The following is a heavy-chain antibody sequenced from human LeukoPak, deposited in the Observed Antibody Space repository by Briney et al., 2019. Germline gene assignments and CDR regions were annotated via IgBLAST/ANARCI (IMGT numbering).Heavy chain of an antibody. V-gene: IGHV1-2*02. D-gene: IGHD6-13*01. CDR2: INPNSGGT. CDR3: ARGGSSWSSEYFQH. J-gene: IGHJ1*01. CDR1: GYTFTGYY. Sequence: ASVKVSCKASGYTFTGYYMHWVRQAPGQGLEWMGWINPNSGGTNYAQKFQGRVTMTRDTSISTAYMELSRLRSDDTAVYHCARGGSSWSSEYFQHWGQGTLVTVSS.